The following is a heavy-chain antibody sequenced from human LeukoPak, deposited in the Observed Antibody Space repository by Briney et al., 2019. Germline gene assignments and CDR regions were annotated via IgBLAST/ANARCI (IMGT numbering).Heavy chain of an antibody. CDR2: IYPGDSDT. Sequence: GESLKISCKGSGYSFTSYWIGWVRQMPGKGLEWMGIIYPGDSDTRYSPSFQGQVTISADKSISTAYLQWSSLKASDTAMYYCARIRWLQAAWNYYHYYGMDVWGQGTTVTVSS. CDR3: ARIRWLQAAWNYYHYYGMDV. V-gene: IGHV5-51*01. CDR1: GYSFTSYW. D-gene: IGHD5-24*01. J-gene: IGHJ6*02.